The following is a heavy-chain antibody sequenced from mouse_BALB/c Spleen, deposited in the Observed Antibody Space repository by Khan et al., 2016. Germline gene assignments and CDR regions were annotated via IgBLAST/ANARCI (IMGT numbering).Heavy chain of an antibody. J-gene: IGHJ4*01. CDR3: TRIYDGYPGAMDY. Sequence: EVKLEESGGGLVQPGGSMKLSCVASGFTFSRYWMSWVRQSPEKGLEWVAEIRLRSDNYAIHYAESAKGKFSISRDDSRSRLYLQMNSLRAEDTGTYYCTRIYDGYPGAMDYGGQGTSVTVSS. CDR2: IRLRSDNYAI. D-gene: IGHD2-3*01. CDR1: GFTFSRYW. V-gene: IGHV6-6*02.